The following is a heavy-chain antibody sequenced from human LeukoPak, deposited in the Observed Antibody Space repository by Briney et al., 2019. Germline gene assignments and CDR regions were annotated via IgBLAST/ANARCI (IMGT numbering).Heavy chain of an antibody. CDR3: ARYYYDSSGYSCFDY. V-gene: IGHV3-72*01. CDR2: TRNKANSYTT. CDR1: GFTFSDHY. D-gene: IGHD3-22*01. J-gene: IGHJ4*02. Sequence: PGGSLRLSCAASGFTFSDHYMAWVRQAPGKGLEWVGRTRNKANSYTTEYAASVKGRFTISRDDSKNSLYLQMNSLKTEDTAVYYCARYYYDSSGYSCFDYWGQGTLVTVSS.